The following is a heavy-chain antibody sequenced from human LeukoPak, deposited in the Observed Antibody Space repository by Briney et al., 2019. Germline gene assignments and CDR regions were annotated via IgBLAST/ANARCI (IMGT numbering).Heavy chain of an antibody. J-gene: IGHJ6*04. CDR1: GFTFSSYG. D-gene: IGHD2-8*01. CDR3: AKYIGLLDYYYYGTDV. CDR2: ISYEGSNK. Sequence: PGGSLRLSCAASGFTFSSYGMHWVRQAPGKGLEWVAVISYEGSNKYYADSVKGRFTTSRDNSKNTLYLQMNSLRAEDTAVYYCAKYIGLLDYYYYGTDVWGKGTTVTVS. V-gene: IGHV3-30*18.